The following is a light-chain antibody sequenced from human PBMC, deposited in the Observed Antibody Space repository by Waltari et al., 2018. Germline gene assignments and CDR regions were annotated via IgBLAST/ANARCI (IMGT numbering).Light chain of an antibody. CDR3: QHYLRLPVT. J-gene: IGKJ1*01. CDR1: QSVSRA. V-gene: IGKV3-20*01. Sequence: EIVWTQSPGTLSLSLGERATVPCRASQSVSRALAWYQQKPGQAPRLLIYGASTRATGIPDRFSGSGSGTDFSLTISRLEPDDFAVYYCQHYLRLPVTFGQGTTVEI. CDR2: GAS.